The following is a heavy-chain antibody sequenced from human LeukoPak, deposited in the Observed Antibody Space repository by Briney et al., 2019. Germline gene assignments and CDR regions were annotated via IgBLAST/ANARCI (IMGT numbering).Heavy chain of an antibody. CDR2: IKQDGSET. Sequence: VGSLRLSCEASGFAFNSYWMTWVRQAPGKGLEWVANIKQDGSETKYVDSVEGRFTISRDNARNSVFLEMNSLRVEDTALYYCAMDRVVFTNWGQGAVVTVS. V-gene: IGHV3-7*04. J-gene: IGHJ4*02. CDR1: GFAFNSYW. D-gene: IGHD3-22*01. CDR3: AMDRVVFTN.